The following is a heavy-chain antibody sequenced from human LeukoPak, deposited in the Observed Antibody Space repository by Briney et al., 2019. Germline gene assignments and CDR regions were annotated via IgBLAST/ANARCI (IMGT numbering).Heavy chain of an antibody. Sequence: GRSLRLSCAASGFTFSSYGMHWVRQAPGKGLEWVAVIWYDGSNKYYADSVKGRFTISRDNSKNTLYLQMNSLRAEDTAVYYCARDGAVVVVAATTDAFDIWGQGTMVTVSS. J-gene: IGHJ3*02. V-gene: IGHV3-33*08. D-gene: IGHD2-15*01. CDR2: IWYDGSNK. CDR1: GFTFSSYG. CDR3: ARDGAVVVVAATTDAFDI.